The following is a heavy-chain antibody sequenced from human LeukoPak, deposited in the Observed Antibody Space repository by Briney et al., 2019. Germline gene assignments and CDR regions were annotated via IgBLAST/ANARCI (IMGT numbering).Heavy chain of an antibody. Sequence: PSETLSLTCTASGGSIRSYYWSWIRQPPGKGLERLGYNNYSGSTNYNPSLKSRDSTSVDTSKNQFSLKLSSVTAADTAVYYSARTGSTVTILYPFDHWGQGTLVTVSS. J-gene: IGHJ4*02. CDR3: ARTGSTVTILYPFDH. CDR2: NNYSGST. D-gene: IGHD4-17*01. V-gene: IGHV4-59*01. CDR1: GGSIRSYY.